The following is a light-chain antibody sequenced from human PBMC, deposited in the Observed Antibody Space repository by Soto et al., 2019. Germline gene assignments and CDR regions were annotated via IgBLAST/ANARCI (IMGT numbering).Light chain of an antibody. CDR2: EVS. J-gene: IGLJ3*02. CDR3: SSYTRRSTRV. Sequence: QSALTQPASVSGSPGQSITISCTGTSSDVGGYNYVSWYQQHPGKAPTVMIYEVSNRPSGVSNRFSGSKSGNTASLTISGLQAEDEADYYCSSYTRRSTRVFGGGTKVTVL. V-gene: IGLV2-14*01. CDR1: SSDVGGYNY.